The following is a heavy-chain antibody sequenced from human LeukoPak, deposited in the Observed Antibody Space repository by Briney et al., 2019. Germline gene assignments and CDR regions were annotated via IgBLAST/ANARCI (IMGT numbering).Heavy chain of an antibody. J-gene: IGHJ4*02. CDR3: AKSSKGAAAGTGYFDY. V-gene: IGHV3-23*01. Sequence: GGSLRLSCAASGFTFSSYAMSWVRQAPGKGLEWVSAISGSGGSTYYADSVKGRFTISRDNPKNTLYLQMNSLRAEDTAVYYCAKSSKGAAAGTGYFDYWGQGTLVTVSS. CDR2: ISGSGGST. D-gene: IGHD6-13*01. CDR1: GFTFSSYA.